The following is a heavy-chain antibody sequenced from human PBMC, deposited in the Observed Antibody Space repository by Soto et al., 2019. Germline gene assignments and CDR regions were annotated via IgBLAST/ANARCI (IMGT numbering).Heavy chain of an antibody. CDR1: GFPVTSDH. CDR2: IYSGGNT. CDR3: ARGGATDFDY. J-gene: IGHJ4*02. D-gene: IGHD1-26*01. Sequence: GGSLRLSCGASGFPVTSDHMSWVRQPPGKGLEWVSLIYSGGNTNYPDSVKGRFTISRDNSRNTVHLQMNSLRAEDTAVYYCARGGATDFDYWGQGTLVTVSS. V-gene: IGHV3-66*01.